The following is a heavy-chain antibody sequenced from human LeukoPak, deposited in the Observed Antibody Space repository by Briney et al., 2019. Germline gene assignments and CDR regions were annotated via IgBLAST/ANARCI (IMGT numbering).Heavy chain of an antibody. CDR2: IYYSGST. V-gene: IGHV4-59*01. J-gene: IGHJ4*02. CDR1: GGSISSYY. D-gene: IGHD5-12*01. Sequence: SETLSLTCTVSGGSISSYYWSWIRQPPGKGLEWIGYIYYSGSTNYNPSLKSRVTISVDTSKNQFSLKLSSVTAADTAVYYCARGYSGYDLLGYWGQGTLVTVSS. CDR3: ARGYSGYDLLGY.